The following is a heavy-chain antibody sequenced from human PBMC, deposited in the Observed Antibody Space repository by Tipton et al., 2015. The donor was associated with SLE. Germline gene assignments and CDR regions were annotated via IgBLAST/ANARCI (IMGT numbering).Heavy chain of an antibody. CDR2: TRNKANSYTT. CDR3: ARVGASVAFDI. D-gene: IGHD1-26*01. CDR1: GFTFSDHY. J-gene: IGHJ3*02. V-gene: IGHV3-72*01. Sequence: SLRLSCAASGFTFSDHYMDWVRQAPGKGLEWVGRTRNKANSYTTEYAASVKGRFTISRDDSKNSLYLQMNSLKTEDTAVYYCARVGASVAFDIWGQGTMVTVSS.